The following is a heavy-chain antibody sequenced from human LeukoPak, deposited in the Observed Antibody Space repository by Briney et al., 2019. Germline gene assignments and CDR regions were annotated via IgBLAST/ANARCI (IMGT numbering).Heavy chain of an antibody. V-gene: IGHV3-21*01. Sequence: GGSLRLSCAASGFTFSSYSMNWVRQAPGKGLEWVSSISSSSSYIYYADSVKGRFTISRDNAKNSLYLQMNSLRAEDTAVYYCARERNFYGSGSYRYWGQGTLVTVSS. J-gene: IGHJ4*02. CDR3: ARERNFYGSGSYRY. D-gene: IGHD3-10*01. CDR1: GFTFSSYS. CDR2: ISSSSSYI.